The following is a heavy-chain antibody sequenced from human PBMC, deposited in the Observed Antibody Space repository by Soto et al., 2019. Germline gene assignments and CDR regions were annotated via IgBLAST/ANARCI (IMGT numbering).Heavy chain of an antibody. V-gene: IGHV3-30-3*01. D-gene: IGHD6-19*01. CDR3: VRDGVQQWLSYYFEY. J-gene: IGHJ4*02. CDR1: GFTFSSYA. Sequence: GGSLRLSCAASGFTFSSYAMRWVRQAPGKGLEWVALISYDGSNKYYADSVKGRFTISRDNSKNTLDVQMNSLRAEDTAVYYCVRDGVQQWLSYYFEYWGQGTLVTVSS. CDR2: ISYDGSNK.